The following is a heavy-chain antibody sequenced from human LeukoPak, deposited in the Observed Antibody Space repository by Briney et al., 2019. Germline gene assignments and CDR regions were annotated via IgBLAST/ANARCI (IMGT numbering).Heavy chain of an antibody. CDR2: ISGSSSYI. J-gene: IGHJ3*02. CDR1: GFTFSGYD. CDR3: ARYCSGGSCYSPAAFDI. Sequence: PGGSLRLSCAASGFTFSGYDMNWVRQAPGKGLEWVSSISGSSSYIYYADSMKGRFTISRDNAKNSLYLQMNSLRAEDTAVYYCARYCSGGSCYSPAAFDIWGQGTMVTVSS. V-gene: IGHV3-21*01. D-gene: IGHD2-15*01.